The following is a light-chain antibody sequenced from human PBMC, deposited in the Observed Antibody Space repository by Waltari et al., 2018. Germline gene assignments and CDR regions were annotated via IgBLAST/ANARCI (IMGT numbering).Light chain of an antibody. CDR2: QDN. J-gene: IGLJ2*01. Sequence: SYEVTQPPSASVSPGQTAIITCSGHNLGDKYAFWYQQKPGQSPLPVLYQDNQRPSRIPDRFSGSTSGDTATLTFRGTQSIDEANYYCQTWDSSIVVVGGGTKLTVL. CDR3: QTWDSSIVV. CDR1: NLGDKY. V-gene: IGLV3-1*01.